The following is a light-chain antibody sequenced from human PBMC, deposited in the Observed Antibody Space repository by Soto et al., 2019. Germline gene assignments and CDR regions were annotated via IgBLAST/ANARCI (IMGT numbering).Light chain of an antibody. J-gene: IGKJ1*01. CDR2: GAS. Sequence: ENLLTQSPGTLSLSPGEGATLSCRASRGVSANYLAWYQQKPGQAPTLLIYGASIRAAGIPDRFSRSGSGTDFTLTIRRLEPDEFAVYYCQQYGSSPRTFGQLTKVDIK. CDR3: QQYGSSPRT. CDR1: RGVSANY. V-gene: IGKV3-20*01.